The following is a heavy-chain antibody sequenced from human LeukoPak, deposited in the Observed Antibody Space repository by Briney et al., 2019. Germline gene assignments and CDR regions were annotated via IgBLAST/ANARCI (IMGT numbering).Heavy chain of an antibody. Sequence: SETLRLTCTVSGGSISRHYMNWIRQPPGKGVEWVCYIDYSGSTDYTPSLIIRVTFSVDTSKHHFSLKLSSVTAADTAVYYCARGYSSGWYYFDYWGPGILVTVSS. CDR3: ARGYSSGWYYFDY. D-gene: IGHD6-19*01. CDR2: IDYSGST. J-gene: IGHJ4*02. V-gene: IGHV4-59*11. CDR1: GGSISRHY.